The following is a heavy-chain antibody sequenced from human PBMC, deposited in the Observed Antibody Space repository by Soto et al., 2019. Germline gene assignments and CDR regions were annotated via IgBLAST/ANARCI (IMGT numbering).Heavy chain of an antibody. D-gene: IGHD6-13*01. V-gene: IGHV3-33*01. J-gene: IGHJ6*02. CDR1: GFTFSSYG. CDR2: IWYDGSNK. Sequence: GGSLRLSCAASGFTFSSYGMHWVRQAPGKGLEWVAVIWYDGSNKYYADSVKGRFTISRDNSKNTLYLQMNSLRAEDTAVYYCAREPSAAAGPYYYYGMDVWGQGTTVTVSS. CDR3: AREPSAAAGPYYYYGMDV.